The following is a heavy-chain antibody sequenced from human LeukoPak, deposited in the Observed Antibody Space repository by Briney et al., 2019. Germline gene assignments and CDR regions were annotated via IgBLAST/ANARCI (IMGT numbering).Heavy chain of an antibody. CDR3: ARGLLEWLLYDY. D-gene: IGHD3-3*01. Sequence: GGTLRLSCAASGFTFSSYGMSWVRQAPGKGLEWVSAISGSGGSTYYADSVKGRFTISRDNAKNSLYLQMNSLRAEDTAVYYCARGLLEWLLYDYWGQGTLVTVSS. CDR2: ISGSGGST. V-gene: IGHV3-23*01. J-gene: IGHJ4*02. CDR1: GFTFSSYG.